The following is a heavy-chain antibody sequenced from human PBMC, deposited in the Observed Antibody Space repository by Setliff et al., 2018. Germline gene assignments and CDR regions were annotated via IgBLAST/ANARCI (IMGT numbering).Heavy chain of an antibody. CDR1: GGSISSGGYY. D-gene: IGHD1-26*01. V-gene: IGHV4-31*03. CDR3: ARVFPMVGATERRAFDI. Sequence: SETLSLTCTVSGGSISSGGYYWSWIRQHPGKGLEWIGYIYYSGSTYYNPSLKSRVTISVDTSKNQFSLKLNSVTAADTAVYYCARVFPMVGATERRAFDIWGQGTVVTVSS. CDR2: IYYSGST. J-gene: IGHJ3*02.